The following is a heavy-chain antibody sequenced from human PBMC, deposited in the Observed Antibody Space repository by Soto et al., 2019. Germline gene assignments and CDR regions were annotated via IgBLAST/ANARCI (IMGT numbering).Heavy chain of an antibody. Sequence: ASVKVSCKASGGTFSSYAISWVRQAPGQGLEWMGGIIPIFGTANYAQKFQGRVTITADKSTSTAYMELSSLRSEDTAVYYCARVAGPEGLYGMDVWGQGTTVTGS. V-gene: IGHV1-69*06. D-gene: IGHD3-10*01. CDR2: IIPIFGTA. CDR3: ARVAGPEGLYGMDV. J-gene: IGHJ6*02. CDR1: GGTFSSYA.